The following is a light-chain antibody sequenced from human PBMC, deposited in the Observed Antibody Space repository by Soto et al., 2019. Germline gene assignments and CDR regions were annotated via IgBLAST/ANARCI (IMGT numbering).Light chain of an antibody. V-gene: IGLV2-14*01. CDR1: SSDVGGYNY. CDR2: DVS. J-gene: IGLJ2*01. CDR3: SSYTSSSTLGV. Sequence: QSALTQPASVSGSPGQSITISCTGTSSDVGGYNYVSWYQQHPGKAPKLMIYDVSNRTSGVSNRFSGSKAGNTASLTISGLQAEDEADYYCSSYTSSSTLGVFGGGTKLTV.